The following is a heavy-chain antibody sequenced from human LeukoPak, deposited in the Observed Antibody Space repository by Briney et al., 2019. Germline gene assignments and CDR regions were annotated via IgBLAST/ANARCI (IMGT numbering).Heavy chain of an antibody. V-gene: IGHV1-2*02. CDR2: INPNSGGT. D-gene: IGHD1-1*01. J-gene: IGHJ4*02. CDR3: ARVELVRRGNDY. CDR1: GYTFTGYY. Sequence: ASVKVSCKASGYTFTGYYMHWVRQAPGQGLEWMGWINPNSGGTNYAQKFQGRVTMTRDTSISTAYMELRSLRSDDTAVYYCARVELVRRGNDYWGQGTLVTVSS.